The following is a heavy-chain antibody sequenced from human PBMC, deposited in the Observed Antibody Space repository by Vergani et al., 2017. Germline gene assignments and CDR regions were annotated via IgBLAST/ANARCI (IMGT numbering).Heavy chain of an antibody. Sequence: QVQLVQSGAEVKKPGASVKVSCKASGYTFTNSYMHWVRQAPGQGLEWMGIINPSGGSTSYAQKYQGRVTMTRDTSTSTVYMELSSLRSEDTAMYSCARSSGWYDYWGQGTLVTVSS. CDR3: ARSSGWYDY. D-gene: IGHD6-19*01. J-gene: IGHJ4*02. CDR1: GYTFTNSY. CDR2: INPSGGST. V-gene: IGHV1-46*01.